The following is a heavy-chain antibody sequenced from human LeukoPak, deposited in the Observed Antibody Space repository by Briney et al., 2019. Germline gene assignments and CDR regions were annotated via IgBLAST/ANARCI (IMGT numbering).Heavy chain of an antibody. D-gene: IGHD3-10*01. J-gene: IGHJ4*02. CDR1: GFTFRDYS. Sequence: PGGSLRLSCVASGFTFRDYSMSWIRRAPGKGLEWLSFVSSSATLIYYADSLKGRFTISRDNAKNSLYLQMNSLRAEDTAVYYCAMIGITMVRGVVDYWGQGTLVTVSS. V-gene: IGHV3-11*04. CDR2: VSSSATLI. CDR3: AMIGITMVRGVVDY.